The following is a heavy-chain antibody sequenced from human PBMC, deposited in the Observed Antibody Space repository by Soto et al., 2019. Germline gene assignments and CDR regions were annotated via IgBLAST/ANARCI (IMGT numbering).Heavy chain of an antibody. CDR2: ISSSDRYI. V-gene: IGHV3-21*06. CDR1: GFTFSTYT. D-gene: IGHD2-15*01. CDR3: ARDRCSGGSCYRTYAFDI. J-gene: IGHJ3*02. Sequence: GGSLRLSCAASGFTFSTYTMNWVRQAPGKGLEWVSSISSSDRYIYYADSVKGRFTISRDDAKNSLYLQMNSLRAEDTAVYYCARDRCSGGSCYRTYAFDIWGQGTLVTVSS.